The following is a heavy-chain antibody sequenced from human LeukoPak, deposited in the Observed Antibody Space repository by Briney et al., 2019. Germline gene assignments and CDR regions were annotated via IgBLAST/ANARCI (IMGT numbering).Heavy chain of an antibody. J-gene: IGHJ6*02. CDR3: ARGTGGV. V-gene: IGHV4-39*07. Sequence: SETLSLTCTVSGGSISSSSYYWGWIRQPPGKGLEWIGSIYYSGSTYYNPSLKSRVTISVDTSKNQFSLKLSSVTAADTAVYYCARGTGGVWGQGTTVTVSS. CDR2: IYYSGST. CDR1: GGSISSSSYY.